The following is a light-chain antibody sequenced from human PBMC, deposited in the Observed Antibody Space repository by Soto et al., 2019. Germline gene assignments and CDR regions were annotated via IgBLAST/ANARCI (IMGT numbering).Light chain of an antibody. J-gene: IGLJ1*01. V-gene: IGLV2-14*01. CDR2: AVS. Sequence: QSSLTQPSSVSASPGQSISISCTGTSDDIGAYDYVSWYQQHPGKAPKLILYAVSNRPSGVSTRFSGSKSGNTASLTISGVQADDEADYYCSSYRSSDTIEVVGNGTKVTVL. CDR3: SSYRSSDTIEV. CDR1: SDDIGAYDY.